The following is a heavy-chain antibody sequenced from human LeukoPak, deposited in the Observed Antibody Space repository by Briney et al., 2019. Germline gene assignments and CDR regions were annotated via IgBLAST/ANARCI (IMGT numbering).Heavy chain of an antibody. V-gene: IGHV4-39*07. CDR2: INHSGST. D-gene: IGHD3-10*01. J-gene: IGHJ3*02. CDR1: GGSISSSTSY. Sequence: SETLSLTCTVSGGSISSSTSYWSWIRQPPGKGLEWIGEINHSGSTNYNPSLQSRVTISVDTSKNQFSLKVSSVSAADTAIYYCARGNRPYGEHEAFDIWGHGTTVTVSP. CDR3: ARGNRPYGEHEAFDI.